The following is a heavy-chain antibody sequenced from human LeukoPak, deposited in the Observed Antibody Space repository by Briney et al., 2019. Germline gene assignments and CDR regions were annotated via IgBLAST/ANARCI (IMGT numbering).Heavy chain of an antibody. CDR2: ISISSSTI. CDR1: GFTFSSYS. Sequence: GRSLRLSCAASGFTFSSYSMNWVRQAPGKGREWVSYISISSSTIYYADSVKGRFTLSRDNAKNSLYLQMNSLRAEDTAVYYCARNLTTVTTYGTFDYWGQGTLVTVSS. J-gene: IGHJ4*02. CDR3: ARNLTTVTTYGTFDY. D-gene: IGHD4-17*01. V-gene: IGHV3-48*01.